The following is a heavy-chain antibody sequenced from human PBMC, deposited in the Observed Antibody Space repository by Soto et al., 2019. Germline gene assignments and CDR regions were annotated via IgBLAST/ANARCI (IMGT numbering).Heavy chain of an antibody. D-gene: IGHD3-3*01. CDR1: GYTFTIYY. V-gene: IGHV1-46*01. Sequence: ASVKVSCKASGYTFTIYYMHWVRQAPGQGLEWMGIINPSGGSTSYAQKFQGRVNMTRDKSTSTVYMELSSLRSEDTAVYYCAIQVLWSGYYPSGLDYWGQGTLVTVSS. CDR2: INPSGGST. J-gene: IGHJ4*02. CDR3: AIQVLWSGYYPSGLDY.